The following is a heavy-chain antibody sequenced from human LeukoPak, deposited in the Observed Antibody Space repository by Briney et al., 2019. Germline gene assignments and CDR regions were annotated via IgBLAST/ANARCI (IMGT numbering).Heavy chain of an antibody. Sequence: VASMKVSCKASGYTFTSYGISWVRQAPGQGLEWMGWISAYNGNTNYAQKLQGRVTMTTDTSTSTAYMELRSLRSDDTAVYYCARDYGGYYDSSGYPPPGYWGQGTLVTVSS. CDR1: GYTFTSYG. J-gene: IGHJ4*02. V-gene: IGHV1-18*01. CDR2: ISAYNGNT. D-gene: IGHD3-22*01. CDR3: ARDYGGYYDSSGYPPPGY.